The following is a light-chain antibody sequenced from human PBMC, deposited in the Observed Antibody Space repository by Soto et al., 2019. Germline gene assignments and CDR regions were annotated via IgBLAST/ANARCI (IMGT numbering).Light chain of an antibody. CDR2: DVS. Sequence: QSALTQPASVSGSPGQSITISFTGTSSDVGGYNYVSWYQQHPGKAPKLMIYDVSNRPSGVSNRFSGSKSGNTASLTISGLQAEDEAEYYCSSYTSSSTLDVFGTGTKLTVL. CDR1: SSDVGGYNY. J-gene: IGLJ1*01. V-gene: IGLV2-14*01. CDR3: SSYTSSSTLDV.